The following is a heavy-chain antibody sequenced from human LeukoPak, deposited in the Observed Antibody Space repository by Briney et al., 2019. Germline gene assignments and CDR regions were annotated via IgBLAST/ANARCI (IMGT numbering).Heavy chain of an antibody. J-gene: IGHJ6*02. CDR3: AKAPEVEYGMDV. CDR1: GFTFSSYG. Sequence: GGSLRLSCAASGFTFSSYGMHWVRQAPGKGLEWVAVISYDGSHKYYADSVKGRFTISRDNSKNTLYLQMNSLRAEDTAVYYCAKAPEVEYGMDVWGQGTTVTVSS. V-gene: IGHV3-30*18. CDR2: ISYDGSHK. D-gene: IGHD1-14*01.